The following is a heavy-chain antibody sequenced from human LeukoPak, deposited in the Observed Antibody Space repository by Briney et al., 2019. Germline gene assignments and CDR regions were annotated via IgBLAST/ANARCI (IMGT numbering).Heavy chain of an antibody. J-gene: IGHJ4*02. Sequence: GRSLRLSCAASGFTFDDYAMHWVRQAPGKGLEWVSGITWNSGVIAYADSVKGRFTISRDNAKNSLYLQMNSLRAEDTAVYYCARDQGILTGYLDYWGQGTLVTVSS. CDR2: ITWNSGVI. V-gene: IGHV3-9*01. D-gene: IGHD3-9*01. CDR1: GFTFDDYA. CDR3: ARDQGILTGYLDY.